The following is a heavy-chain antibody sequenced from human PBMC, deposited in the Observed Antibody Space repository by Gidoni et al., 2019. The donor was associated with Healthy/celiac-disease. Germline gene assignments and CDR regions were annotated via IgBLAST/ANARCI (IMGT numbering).Heavy chain of an antibody. CDR3: AREGPGEEYYYDSSGFKNAFDI. V-gene: IGHV4-31*03. J-gene: IGHJ3*02. CDR1: GGSISCGGYY. CDR2: IYYSGST. D-gene: IGHD3-22*01. Sequence: QVQLQESGPGLVKPSQTLSLTCTVSGGSISCGGYYWSWIRQHPGKGLEWLGYIYYSGSTYYHPSLKSRVTISVDTSKNQFSLKLSSVTAADTAVYYCAREGPGEEYYYDSSGFKNAFDIWGQGTMVTVSS.